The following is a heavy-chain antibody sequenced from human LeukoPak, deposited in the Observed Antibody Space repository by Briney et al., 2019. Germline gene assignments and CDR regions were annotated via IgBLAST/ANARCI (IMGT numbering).Heavy chain of an antibody. CDR1: GFTFSSYA. J-gene: IGHJ4*02. Sequence: GGSLRLSCAASGFTFSSYAMSWVRQAPGKGLEWVSGISGSGGSTYYADSMKGRFSISRDNSKNTLYLQMNSLRAEDTAVYYCAKGNAGYCSGVSCYPFDYWGQGTLVTVSS. CDR3: AKGNAGYCSGVSCYPFDY. V-gene: IGHV3-23*01. D-gene: IGHD2-15*01. CDR2: ISGSGGST.